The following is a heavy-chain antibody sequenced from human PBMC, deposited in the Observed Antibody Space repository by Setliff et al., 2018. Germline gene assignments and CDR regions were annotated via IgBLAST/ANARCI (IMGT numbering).Heavy chain of an antibody. D-gene: IGHD3-10*01. CDR3: FGAGTCSY. V-gene: IGHV3-7*01. CDR2: INPHGSEK. Sequence: HGGSLRFSCTASGLSYINDWVSWVRQAPGKGLEWLASINPHGSEKYYADSVKGRFTISRDNAKNSLSLQMDNLRTEDTAVYYCFGAGTCSYWGQGTMVTVSS. CDR1: GLSYINDW. J-gene: IGHJ4*03.